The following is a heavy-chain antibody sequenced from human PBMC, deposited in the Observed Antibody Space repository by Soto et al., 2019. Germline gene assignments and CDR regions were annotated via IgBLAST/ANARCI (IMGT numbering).Heavy chain of an antibody. CDR3: AGGVGSDYYDSSGYDGFDY. J-gene: IGHJ4*02. Sequence: QVQLVEPGGGVVQPGRSLRLSCAASGFTFSSYAMHWVRQAPGKGLEWVAVISYDGSNKYYADSVKGRFTISRDNSKNTLYLQMNSLRAEDTAVYYCAGGVGSDYYDSSGYDGFDYGGQGTLVTVSS. CDR1: GFTFSSYA. CDR2: ISYDGSNK. V-gene: IGHV3-30-3*01. D-gene: IGHD3-22*01.